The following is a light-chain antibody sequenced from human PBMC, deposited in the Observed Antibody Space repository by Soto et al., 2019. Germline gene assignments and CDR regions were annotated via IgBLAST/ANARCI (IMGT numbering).Light chain of an antibody. CDR3: QQYSFMWT. J-gene: IGKJ1*01. CDR2: GAP. CDR1: ENVRNNY. V-gene: IGKV3-20*01. Sequence: EIVLTQSPGTLSLSQGERVTLSCRASENVRNNYLAWYQQKPGQAPRLLISGAPKRATGIPDRFSGSGSGTDFTLTINRLEPEDFAVYYCQQYSFMWTFGQGTKVDIK.